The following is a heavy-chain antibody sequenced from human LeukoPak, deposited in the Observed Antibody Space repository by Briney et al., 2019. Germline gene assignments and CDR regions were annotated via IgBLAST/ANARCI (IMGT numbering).Heavy chain of an antibody. J-gene: IGHJ3*02. CDR3: ARDPLLWFGEFRAIGSRGDAFDI. V-gene: IGHV4-59*12. CDR1: GGSISSYY. Sequence: SETLSLTCTVSGGSISSYYWSWIRQPPGKGLEWIGYIYYSGSTNYNPSLKSRVTISVDTSKNQFSLKLSSVTAADTAVYYCARDPLLWFGEFRAIGSRGDAFDIWGQGTMVTVSS. CDR2: IYYSGST. D-gene: IGHD3-10*01.